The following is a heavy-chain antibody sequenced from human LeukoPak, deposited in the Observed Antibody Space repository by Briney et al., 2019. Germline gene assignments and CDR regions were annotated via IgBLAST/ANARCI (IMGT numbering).Heavy chain of an antibody. CDR1: GHSFTSYW. Sequence: GESLKISCKGSGHSFTSYWIGWVRPMPGKCLEWMGIIYPGDSDTRYSPSFQVQGPISAYKSISTDYLQWSSLEASDTAMYYCARTGGDGYNFRWFDPWGQGTLVTVSS. CDR3: ARTGGDGYNFRWFDP. D-gene: IGHD5-24*01. J-gene: IGHJ5*02. V-gene: IGHV5-51*01. CDR2: IYPGDSDT.